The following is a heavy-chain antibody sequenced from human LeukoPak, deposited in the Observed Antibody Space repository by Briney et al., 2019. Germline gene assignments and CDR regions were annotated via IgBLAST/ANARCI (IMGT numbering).Heavy chain of an antibody. CDR2: IYHSGST. J-gene: IGHJ4*02. D-gene: IGHD1-26*01. CDR1: GGSISSGGYY. V-gene: IGHV4-30-2*02. CDR3: ASSVGATLEGNY. Sequence: SQTLSLTRTVSGGSISSGGYYWSWIRQPPGKGLEWIGYIYHSGSTYYNPSLKSRVTISVDRSKNQFSLKLSSVTAADTAVYYCASSVGATLEGNYWGQGTLVTVSS.